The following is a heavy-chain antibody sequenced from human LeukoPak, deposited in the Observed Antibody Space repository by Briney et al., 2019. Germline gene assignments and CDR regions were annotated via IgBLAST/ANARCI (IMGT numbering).Heavy chain of an antibody. J-gene: IGHJ4*02. CDR2: ISGSGGST. V-gene: IGHV3-23*01. Sequence: GGSLRLSCAASGFTFSSYAMSWVRQAPGKGLEWVSAISGSGGSTYYADSVKGRFTISRDNSKNTLYLQMNSLRAEDTAVYYCLPAALQPLVGYWGQGTLVTVSS. CDR3: LPAALQPLVGY. D-gene: IGHD2-2*01. CDR1: GFTFSSYA.